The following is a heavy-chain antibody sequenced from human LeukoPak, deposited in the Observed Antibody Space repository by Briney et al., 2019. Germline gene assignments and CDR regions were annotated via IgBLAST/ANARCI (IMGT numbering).Heavy chain of an antibody. V-gene: IGHV3-23*01. J-gene: IGHJ4*02. D-gene: IGHD2/OR15-2a*01. CDR1: GFTFSSYA. CDR3: ARGEGHNTFDY. CDR2: ISGSGGST. Sequence: GGSLRPSCAASGFTFSSYAMSWVRQAPGKGLEWVSAISGSGGSTYYADSVKGRFTISRDNSKNTLYLQMNSLRAEDTAVYYCARGEGHNTFDYWGQGTLVTVSS.